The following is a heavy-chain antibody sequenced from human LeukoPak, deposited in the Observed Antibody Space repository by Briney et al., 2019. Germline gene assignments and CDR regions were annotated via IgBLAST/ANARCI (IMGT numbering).Heavy chain of an antibody. CDR2: IWYDGSNK. CDR3: ARDFVSTIFGVVIPPPPDY. D-gene: IGHD3-3*01. CDR1: GFTLSSYG. J-gene: IGHJ4*02. Sequence: PGRSLRLSCAASGFTLSSYGMHWVRQAPGKGLEWVAVIWYDGSNKYYADSVKGRFTISRDNSKNTLYLQMNSLRAEDTAVYYCARDFVSTIFGVVIPPPPDYWGQGTLVTVSS. V-gene: IGHV3-33*01.